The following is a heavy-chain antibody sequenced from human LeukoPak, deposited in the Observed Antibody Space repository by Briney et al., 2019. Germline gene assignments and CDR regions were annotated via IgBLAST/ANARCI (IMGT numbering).Heavy chain of an antibody. D-gene: IGHD3-10*01. CDR2: INTDGSST. CDR1: GFTFISYW. Sequence: GGSLRLSCVASGFTFISYWMHWVRQAPGKERVWVSRINTDGSSTNYADSVKGRFTISTDNAKNTLYLQMNSMRAEGTAVYCCARYVSMVRGALTPKEDAFYICGEGAMGTVSS. J-gene: IGHJ3*02. CDR3: ARYVSMVRGALTPKEDAFYI. V-gene: IGHV3-74*01.